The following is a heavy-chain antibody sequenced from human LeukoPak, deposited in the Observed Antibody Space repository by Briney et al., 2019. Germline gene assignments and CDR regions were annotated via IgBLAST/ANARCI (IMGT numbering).Heavy chain of an antibody. D-gene: IGHD3-22*01. V-gene: IGHV3-21*01. Sequence: NSGGSLRLSCAASGFTFSTYSLNWVRQAPGKGLEWVSSISSSSSYIYYADSVKGRFTISRDNAKNSLYLQMNSLRAEDTAVYYCARDLGILYSYDTSGSSYFDYWGQGTLVTVSS. CDR1: GFTFSTYS. CDR3: ARDLGILYSYDTSGSSYFDY. CDR2: ISSSSSYI. J-gene: IGHJ4*02.